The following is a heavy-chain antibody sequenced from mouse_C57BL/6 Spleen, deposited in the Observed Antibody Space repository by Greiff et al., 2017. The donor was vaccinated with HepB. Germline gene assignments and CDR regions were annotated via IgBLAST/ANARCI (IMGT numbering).Heavy chain of an antibody. D-gene: IGHD3-1*01. Sequence: EVKLVESGGDLVKPGGSLKLSCAASGFTFSSYGMSWVRQTPDKRLEWVATISSGGSYTYYPDSVKGRFTISRDNAKNTLYLQMSSLKSEDTAMYYCARRGDVGGFDYWGQGTTLTVSS. V-gene: IGHV5-6*02. J-gene: IGHJ2*01. CDR2: ISSGGSYT. CDR1: GFTFSSYG. CDR3: ARRGDVGGFDY.